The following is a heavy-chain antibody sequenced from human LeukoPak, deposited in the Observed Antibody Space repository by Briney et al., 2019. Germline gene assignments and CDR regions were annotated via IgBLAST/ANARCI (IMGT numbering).Heavy chain of an antibody. CDR1: GGSISSYY. CDR3: VRGGIVGSTARIPLFDY. Sequence: SETLSLTCTVSGGSISSYYWSWVRQPPGKGLEWIGYIYYSGSTNYNPSLKSRVTMSVDTSKNQFSLKLSSVTAADTAVYYCVRGGIVGSTARIPLFDYWGQGTLVTVSS. V-gene: IGHV4-59*01. CDR2: IYYSGST. D-gene: IGHD1-26*01. J-gene: IGHJ4*02.